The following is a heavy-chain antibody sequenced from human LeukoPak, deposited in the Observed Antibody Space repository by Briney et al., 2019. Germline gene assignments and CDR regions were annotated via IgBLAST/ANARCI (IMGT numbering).Heavy chain of an antibody. V-gene: IGHV1-18*01. J-gene: IGHJ5*02. D-gene: IGHD2-21*02. CDR3: ARKGCTGDCYRFDP. CDR2: INTDNGNT. CDR1: GYTFNTYG. Sequence: ASVKVSCKASGYTFNTYGISWVRQAPGQRPEWMGWINTDNGNTKYAQKFQGRVTMTTDTSTSTAYMELSSLRSDDTAVYYCARKGCTGDCYRFDPWGQGTLDTVSS.